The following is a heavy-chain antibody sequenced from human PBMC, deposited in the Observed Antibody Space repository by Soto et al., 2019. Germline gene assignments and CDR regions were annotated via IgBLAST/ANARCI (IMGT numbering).Heavy chain of an antibody. D-gene: IGHD3-3*02. CDR1: GFTFNSYA. J-gene: IGHJ6*02. CDR3: AKRLFSIGNDGMDV. V-gene: IGHV3-23*01. CDR2: ITGSGGST. Sequence: EVQLLESGGNLVQPGGSLRLSCAASGFTFNSYAMTWVRQAPGKGPEWVSTITGSGGSTYYADSVKGRFTISRDNSKNTVYLQMSSLRAEDTAIYCCAKRLFSIGNDGMDVWGQGTTVTVSS.